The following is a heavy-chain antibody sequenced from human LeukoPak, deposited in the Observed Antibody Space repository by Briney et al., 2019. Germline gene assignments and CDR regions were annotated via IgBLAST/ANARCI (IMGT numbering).Heavy chain of an antibody. J-gene: IGHJ3*02. CDR1: GGSISSYY. Sequence: SETLSLTCTVSGGSISSYYWSWIRQPPGKGLEWIGYIFYSGGTNYNPSLKSRVTISVDTSKNQFSLKLSSVTAADTAVYYCARAGYSYGVPDAFDIWGQGTMVTVSS. CDR2: IFYSGGT. CDR3: ARAGYSYGVPDAFDI. D-gene: IGHD5-18*01. V-gene: IGHV4-59*01.